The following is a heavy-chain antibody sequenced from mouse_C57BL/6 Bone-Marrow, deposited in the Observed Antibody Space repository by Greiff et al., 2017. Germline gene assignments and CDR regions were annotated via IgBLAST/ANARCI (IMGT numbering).Heavy chain of an antibody. D-gene: IGHD2-4*01. Sequence: VQLQPSGAELVKPGASVKLSCKASGYIFTEYTIHWVKPRSGQGLEWIGWFYPGSGSIKYNERFKDKATLTADKSSNPVYMELSRLTSEDSAVYFCARHERYYDYEGYFDYWGQGTTLTVSS. J-gene: IGHJ2*01. CDR1: GYIFTEYT. V-gene: IGHV1-62-2*01. CDR2: FYPGSGSI. CDR3: ARHERYYDYEGYFDY.